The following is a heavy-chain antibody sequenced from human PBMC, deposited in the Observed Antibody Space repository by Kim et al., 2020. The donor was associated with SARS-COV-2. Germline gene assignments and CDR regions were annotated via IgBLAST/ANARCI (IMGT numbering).Heavy chain of an antibody. Sequence: ASVKVSCKASGYTFTSYGISWVRQAPGQGLEWMGWISAYNGNTNYAQKLQGRVTMTTDTSTSTAYMELRSLRSDDTAVYYCASSRAPMTTPPYYFDYWGQGTLVTVSS. V-gene: IGHV1-18*01. CDR3: ASSRAPMTTPPYYFDY. CDR2: ISAYNGNT. J-gene: IGHJ4*02. CDR1: GYTFTSYG. D-gene: IGHD2-15*01.